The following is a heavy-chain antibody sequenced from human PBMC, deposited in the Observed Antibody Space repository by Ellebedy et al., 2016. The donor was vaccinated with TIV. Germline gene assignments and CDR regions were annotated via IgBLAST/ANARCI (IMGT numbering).Heavy chain of an antibody. J-gene: IGHJ5*02. CDR2: IHHSGST. V-gene: IGHV4-59*08. D-gene: IGHD1-20*01. CDR3: ARRQITERTISEYNWFDP. Sequence: MPGGSLRLSCTVSGGSIGSSYWNRIRQAPGKGLEWIGYIHHSGSTNYNPSLNSRVTISMDTSKNQFSLELSSVTAADAAVYYCARRQITERTISEYNWFDPWGQGTLVTVSS. CDR1: GGSIGSSY.